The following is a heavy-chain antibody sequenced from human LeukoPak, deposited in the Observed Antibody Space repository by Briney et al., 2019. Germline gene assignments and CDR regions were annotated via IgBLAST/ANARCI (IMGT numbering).Heavy chain of an antibody. CDR3: ARDSGTHVN. Sequence: GGSLRLSCAASGFTFSSYWMSWVRQAPGKGLEWVANMNQDGSEKYYVDSVKGRFTISRDNAKNSLYLQMNSPRAEDTAVYYCARDSGTHVNWGQGTLVTVSS. J-gene: IGHJ4*02. D-gene: IGHD2/OR15-2a*01. CDR1: GFTFSSYW. V-gene: IGHV3-7*05. CDR2: MNQDGSEK.